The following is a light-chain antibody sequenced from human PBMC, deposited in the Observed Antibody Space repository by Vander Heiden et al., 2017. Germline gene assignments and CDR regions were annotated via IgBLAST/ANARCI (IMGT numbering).Light chain of an antibody. CDR2: VSD. J-gene: IGLJ1*01. CDR1: SSNMGSNT. V-gene: IGLV1-44*01. CDR3: AARDGSLNGPV. Sequence: QSVLTQPPSASGTPGQRVPMPCSGSSSNMGSNTVNGYQQLPGTAPKVLIYVSDPRHSGVPGRFSGSKSGTSATLAIGGLQSVDEADYYCAARDGSLNGPVFGTGTKVTVL.